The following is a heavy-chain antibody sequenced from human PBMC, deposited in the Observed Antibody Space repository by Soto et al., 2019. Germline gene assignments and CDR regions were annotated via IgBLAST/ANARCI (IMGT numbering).Heavy chain of an antibody. CDR1: GFTFSSYA. J-gene: IGHJ4*02. V-gene: IGHV3-23*01. CDR2: ISGSGGST. CDR3: ARRSSGWYFDY. Sequence: EVQLLESGGGLVQPGGSLRLSCAASGFTFSSYAMSWVSQAPGKGLEWVSAISGSGGSTYYADSVKGRFTISRDNSKNTLYLQMTSLRAEDTAVYYCARRSSGWYFDYWGQGTLVTVSS. D-gene: IGHD6-19*01.